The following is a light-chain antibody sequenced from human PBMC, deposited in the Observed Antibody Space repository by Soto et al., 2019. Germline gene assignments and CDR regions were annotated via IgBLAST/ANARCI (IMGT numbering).Light chain of an antibody. CDR3: QQYKSYSPYT. CDR2: DAS. J-gene: IGKJ2*01. V-gene: IGKV1-5*01. CDR1: QDINTW. Sequence: DIQMTQSPSTLSASVGDRVTITCRASQDINTWLAWYQQKPGKAPKLLVYDASILESGVPSRFSGSGYGTEFTLTISGLQPDDFATYYCQQYKSYSPYTFGQGTKLDI.